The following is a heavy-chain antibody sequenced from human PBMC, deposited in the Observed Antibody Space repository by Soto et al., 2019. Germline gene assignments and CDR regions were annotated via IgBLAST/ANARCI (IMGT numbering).Heavy chain of an antibody. D-gene: IGHD3-10*01. V-gene: IGHV3-20*04. CDR1: GFTFDDYG. CDR2: INWNGGST. Sequence: PGGSLRLSCAASGFTFDDYGMSWVRQAPGKGLEWVSGINWNGGSTGYADSVKGRFTISRDNAKNSLYLQMNSLRAEDTALYYCARDGLFYGSGSYYKGRPDYYYGMDVWGQGTTVTVSS. J-gene: IGHJ6*02. CDR3: ARDGLFYGSGSYYKGRPDYYYGMDV.